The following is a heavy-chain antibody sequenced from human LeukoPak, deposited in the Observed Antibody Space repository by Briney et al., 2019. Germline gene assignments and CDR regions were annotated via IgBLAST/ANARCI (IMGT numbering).Heavy chain of an antibody. J-gene: IGHJ5*02. D-gene: IGHD3-22*01. CDR2: ISDSGGST. CDR1: GFTFSSYA. CDR3: AKVDYYDSSGNYPNWFDP. V-gene: IGHV3-23*01. Sequence: PGGSLRLSCAASGFTFSSYAISWVRQAPGKGLEWVSAISDSGGSTYYADSLKGRFTISRDNYKNTLYLQMNSLRAEDTAVYYCAKVDYYDSSGNYPNWFDPWGQGTLVTVSS.